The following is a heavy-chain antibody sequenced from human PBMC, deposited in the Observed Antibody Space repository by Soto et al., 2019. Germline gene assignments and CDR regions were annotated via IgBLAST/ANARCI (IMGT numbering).Heavy chain of an antibody. J-gene: IGHJ1*01. V-gene: IGHV3-23*01. CDR3: AKGGQQPIHH. CDR2: ISGSGANT. D-gene: IGHD6-13*01. CDR1: GFAFSSSA. Sequence: EVQLLESGGGLVQPGGSLTLSCAASGFAFSSSAMSCVRQAPGKGLEWVSAISGSGANTHYADSVKGRFTISRDNFKNTVYLQMNSLRVEDTAVYYCAKGGQQPIHHWGQGTLVTVSS.